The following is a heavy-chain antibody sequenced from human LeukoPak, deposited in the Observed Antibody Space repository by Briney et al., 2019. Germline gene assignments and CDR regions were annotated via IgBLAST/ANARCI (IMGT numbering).Heavy chain of an antibody. V-gene: IGHV4-59*08. CDR2: TYYSGST. J-gene: IGHJ3*01. Sequence: SEILSLTCTVSGGSISSYDWNWIRQPPGKGLEWRGYTYYSGSTNYNPCLKSRVTTSVATSTTQFSLRLSSVSAAHTAVYYCAREYSSSSARRAFDFWGRGTMVTVSS. D-gene: IGHD6-6*01. CDR3: AREYSSSSARRAFDF. CDR1: GGSISSYD.